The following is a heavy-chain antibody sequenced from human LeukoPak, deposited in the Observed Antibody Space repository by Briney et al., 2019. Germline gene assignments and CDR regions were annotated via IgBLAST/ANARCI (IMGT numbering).Heavy chain of an antibody. Sequence: SETLSLTCTVSGGSISSSSYYWAWIRQPPGKGLEWIGSIYYSGNTYYKSSLKSRVTIAVDTSKNQFSLKLNSVTAADTAVYYCARHVRAGYCSSTSCYYYYYMDVWGKGTTVTISS. CDR2: IYYSGNT. V-gene: IGHV4-39*01. J-gene: IGHJ6*03. CDR3: ARHVRAGYCSSTSCYYYYYMDV. CDR1: GGSISSSSYY. D-gene: IGHD2-2*01.